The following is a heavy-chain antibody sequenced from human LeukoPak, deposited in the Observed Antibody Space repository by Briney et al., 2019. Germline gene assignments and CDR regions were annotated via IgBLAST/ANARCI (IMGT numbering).Heavy chain of an antibody. CDR1: GYTFTGYF. J-gene: IGHJ4*02. V-gene: IGHV1-2*02. Sequence: ASVKVCCKASGYTFTGYFMHWVRQAPGQGLEWMGWINPNSGATYYVQKFQDRVTMTRDTSISTAYMELSRLRSDDTAVYYCARGPGGSGSYPYDYWGQGTLVTVSS. CDR2: INPNSGAT. CDR3: ARGPGGSGSYPYDY. D-gene: IGHD3-10*01.